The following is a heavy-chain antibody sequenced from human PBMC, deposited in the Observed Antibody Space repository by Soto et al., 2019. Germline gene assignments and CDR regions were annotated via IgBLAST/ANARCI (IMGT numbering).Heavy chain of an antibody. V-gene: IGHV3-11*06. D-gene: IGHD3-10*01. CDR2: SSSTTSYT. CDR1: TFSLSDYY. CDR3: ARSSHRGYFFDN. Sequence: VQLVESGGGLVKPGGSLRLSCAASTFSLSDYYMSWIRHAPGRGLEWVAYSSSTTSYTNYADSVKGRFTILRDNAKNSLYLQMKSLRAEDTAVYHCARSSHRGYFFDNWGQGTLVTVSS. J-gene: IGHJ4*02.